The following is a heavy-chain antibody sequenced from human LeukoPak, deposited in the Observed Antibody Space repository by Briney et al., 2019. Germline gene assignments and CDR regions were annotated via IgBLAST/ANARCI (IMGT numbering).Heavy chain of an antibody. CDR2: ISGDGVST. J-gene: IGHJ4*02. CDR1: GFTFSYYS. Sequence: GGSLRLSCVASGFTFSYYSMNWVRQAPGKGLEWVSLISGDGVSTFYADSVKGRFSISRDNSKNSLSLEMNSLRTEDTAMYYCARESGKFDYWGQGTLVAVSS. V-gene: IGHV3-43*02. CDR3: ARESGKFDY.